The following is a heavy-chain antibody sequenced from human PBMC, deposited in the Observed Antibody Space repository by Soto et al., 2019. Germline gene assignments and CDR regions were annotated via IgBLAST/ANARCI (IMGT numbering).Heavy chain of an antibody. CDR1: GDMFTNYA. J-gene: IGHJ4*02. CDR2: INAGNGNT. CDR3: ARDGAVAGTINFDY. D-gene: IGHD6-19*01. Sequence: GASVKVSCKASGDMFTNYAIHWVRQAPGQRLEWMGWINAGNGNTKYSQKFQDRVTITRDTSASTAYMELSSLRSDATAVSYCARDGAVAGTINFDYWGQGTLVTVSS. V-gene: IGHV1-3*01.